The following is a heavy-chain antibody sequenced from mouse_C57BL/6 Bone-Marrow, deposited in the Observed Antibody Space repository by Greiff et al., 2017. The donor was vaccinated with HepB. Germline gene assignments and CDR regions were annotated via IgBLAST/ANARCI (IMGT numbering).Heavy chain of an antibody. CDR2: ISDGGSYT. V-gene: IGHV5-4*01. D-gene: IGHD1-1*01. CDR3: ARDRGITTVPLFAY. CDR1: GFTFSSYA. J-gene: IGHJ3*01. Sequence: EVQVVESGGGLVKPGGSLKLSCAASGFTFSSYAMSWVRQTPEKRLEWVATISDGGSYTYYPDNVKGRFTISRDNAKNNLYLQMSHLKSEDTAMYYCARDRGITTVPLFAYWGQGTLVTVSA.